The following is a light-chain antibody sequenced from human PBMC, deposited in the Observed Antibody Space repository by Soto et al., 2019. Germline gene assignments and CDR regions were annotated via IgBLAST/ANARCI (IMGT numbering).Light chain of an antibody. J-gene: IGKJ5*01. Sequence: DSVLTQSPLSLTVAPGEPASISCTSSEILLHRNGNTLLDWYQQKPGQSPRLLIYGVYSRATGTPDRFSGSGSGTDFTLTISRLEPEDSAVYYCQFYGSSLITFGQGTRLEIK. CDR2: GVY. CDR3: QFYGSSLIT. V-gene: IGKV2-29*02. CDR1: EILLHRNGNTL.